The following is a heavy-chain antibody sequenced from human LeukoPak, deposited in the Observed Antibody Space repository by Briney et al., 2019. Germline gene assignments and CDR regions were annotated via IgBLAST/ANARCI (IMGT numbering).Heavy chain of an antibody. V-gene: IGHV4-4*08. D-gene: IGHD1-26*01. CDR1: GGSISSYY. CDR3: AREVGSLGRDI. CDR2: IYYSGST. Sequence: PSETLSLTCTVSGGSISSYYWSWIRQPPGKGLEWIGYIYYSGSTNYNPSLKSRVTISVDTSKNQFSLKLSSVTAADTAVYYCAREVGSLGRDIWGQGTMVTVSS. J-gene: IGHJ3*02.